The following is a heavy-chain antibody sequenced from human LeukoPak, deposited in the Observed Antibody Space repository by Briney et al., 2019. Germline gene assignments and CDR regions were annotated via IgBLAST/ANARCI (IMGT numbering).Heavy chain of an antibody. J-gene: IGHJ4*02. V-gene: IGHV1-2*02. Sequence: GASVTVSCKASAYTFTDSYMHWVRQAPGQGLEYLAWINLKSGDTKYAQKFQGRVSMTRDTSIYTAYMDLRSLTSDDTAVYYCAREGRHCGGDCYSFDSWGQGTLVTVST. CDR1: AYTFTDSY. D-gene: IGHD2-21*02. CDR3: AREGRHCGGDCYSFDS. CDR2: INLKSGDT.